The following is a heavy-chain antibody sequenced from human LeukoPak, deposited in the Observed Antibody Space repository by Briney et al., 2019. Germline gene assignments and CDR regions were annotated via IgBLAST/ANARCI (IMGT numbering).Heavy chain of an antibody. V-gene: IGHV1-2*02. CDR1: GYSFTDYY. CDR2: INPNIGGP. D-gene: IGHD1/OR15-1a*01. J-gene: IGHJ5*02. Sequence: ASVKVSGKASGYSFTDYYIHWVRQAPGQGLESMGWINPNIGGPYYAQKFQGRVTMTRDTSISTAYLELSRLSSDDTAVYYCARASPHSNNQGLNCFDPWGQGTLVTVSS. CDR3: ARASPHSNNQGLNCFDP.